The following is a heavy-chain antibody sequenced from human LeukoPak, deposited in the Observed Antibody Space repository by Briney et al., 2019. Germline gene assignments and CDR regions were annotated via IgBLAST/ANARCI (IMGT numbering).Heavy chain of an antibody. CDR1: GFTFSGYS. CDR3: AKDYDFWSGRSIYFDY. Sequence: GGSLRLSCTASGFTFSGYSMNWIRQAPGKGLEWVSSFGTRSTSIYHAGSVKGRFAISRDNAKNSLYPQMNSLRAEDTAVYYCAKDYDFWSGRSIYFDYWGQGTLVTVSS. V-gene: IGHV3-21*04. D-gene: IGHD3-3*01. J-gene: IGHJ4*02. CDR2: FGTRSTSI.